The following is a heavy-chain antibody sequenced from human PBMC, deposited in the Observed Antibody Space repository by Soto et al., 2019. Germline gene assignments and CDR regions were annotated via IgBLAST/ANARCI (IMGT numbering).Heavy chain of an antibody. V-gene: IGHV4-39*01. Sequence: QLQLQESGPGLVKPSETLSLTCTVSGGSISSSSYYWGWIRQPPGKGLEWIGSIYYSGSTYYNPSLNSRVPIYVDTSKNQFSLKLSSVTAADTAVYYCASAGGLLGIVANFDYWGQGTLVTVSS. D-gene: IGHD1-26*01. CDR2: IYYSGST. J-gene: IGHJ4*02. CDR3: ASAGGLLGIVANFDY. CDR1: GGSISSSSYY.